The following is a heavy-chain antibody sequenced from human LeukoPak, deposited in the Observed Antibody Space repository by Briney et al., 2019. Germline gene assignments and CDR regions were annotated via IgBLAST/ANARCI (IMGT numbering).Heavy chain of an antibody. CDR2: INPTSGGT. D-gene: IGHD6-13*01. CDR3: ARESGSTYDY. V-gene: IGHV1-2*02. J-gene: IGHJ4*02. CDR1: GNTFTDYY. Sequence: GASVKVSCKASGNTFTDYYLHWVRQAPGQGLEWMAWINPTSGGTVYAQKFQGRVSVTRDTSINTAYMELSSLTSDDTAVYYCARESGSTYDYWGQGTLVTVSS.